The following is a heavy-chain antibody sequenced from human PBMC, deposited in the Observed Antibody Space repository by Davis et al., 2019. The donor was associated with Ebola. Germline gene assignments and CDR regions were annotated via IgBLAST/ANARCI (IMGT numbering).Heavy chain of an antibody. D-gene: IGHD1-26*01. V-gene: IGHV3-11*01. CDR1: GFTFSDYY. CDR2: ISSSGSTI. J-gene: IGHJ6*02. CDR3: ARSHRRSTYYYYGMDV. Sequence: GESLKISCAASGFTFSDYYMSWIRQAPGKGLEWVSYISSSGSTIYYADSVKGRFTISRDRAKNSLYLQMNSLRAEDTAVYYCARSHRRSTYYYYGMDVWGQGTTVTVSS.